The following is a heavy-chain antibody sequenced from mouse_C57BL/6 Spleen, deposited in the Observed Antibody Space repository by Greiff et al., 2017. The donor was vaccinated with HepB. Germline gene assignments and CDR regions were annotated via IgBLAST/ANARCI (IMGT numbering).Heavy chain of an antibody. CDR1: GYTFTSYW. D-gene: IGHD2-10*02. J-gene: IGHJ1*03. CDR3: ARKYGYYRYFDV. V-gene: IGHV1-52*01. CDR2: IDPSDSET. Sequence: VQLQQPGAELVRPGSSVKLSCKASGYTFTSYWMHWVKQRPIQGLEWIGNIDPSDSETHYNQKFKDKATLTVDKSSSTAYMQLSSLTSEDSAVYYCARKYGYYRYFDVWGTGTTVTVSS.